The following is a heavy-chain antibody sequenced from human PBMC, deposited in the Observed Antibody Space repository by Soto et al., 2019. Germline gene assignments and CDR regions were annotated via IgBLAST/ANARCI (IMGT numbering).Heavy chain of an antibody. D-gene: IGHD2-2*01. V-gene: IGHV4-30-4*01. Sequence: PSETLSLTCSVSGDSISSADYFWTWIRQSPGKGLEWMGYIFHSGTTYYNPSLKGRLLISIENSKNQFSLRLTSVTAADSAVYFCGREPYLPLARNAFWGPGTLVTVSS. J-gene: IGHJ4*02. CDR3: GREPYLPLARNAF. CDR1: GDSISSADYF. CDR2: IFHSGTT.